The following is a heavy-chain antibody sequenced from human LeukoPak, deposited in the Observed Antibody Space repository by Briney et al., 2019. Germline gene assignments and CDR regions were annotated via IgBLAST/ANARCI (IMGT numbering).Heavy chain of an antibody. CDR2: IRSKAYRGTT. D-gene: IGHD5-18*01. V-gene: IGHV3-49*04. J-gene: IGHJ6*02. CDR3: SRGPMQLWLHYGMDV. CDR1: GFTFGDHA. Sequence: PGGSLRPSCAASGFTFGDHAMSWVRQAPGKGLEWVGFIRSKAYRGTTEYAASVKGRFTISRDDSNSIAYLQMNSLKTDDTAMYYCSRGPMQLWLHYGMDVWGQGTTVIVSS.